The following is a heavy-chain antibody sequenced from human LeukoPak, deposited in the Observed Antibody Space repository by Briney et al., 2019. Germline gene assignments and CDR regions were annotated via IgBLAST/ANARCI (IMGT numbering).Heavy chain of an antibody. Sequence: PGGSLRLSCAASGFTFSSYAMSWVRQAPGKGLEWVSAISGSGGSTYYADSVKGRFTTSRDNSKNTLYLQMNSLRAEDTAVYYCAKDQGSSYSGSYLLFDYWGQGTLVTVSS. D-gene: IGHD1-26*01. CDR3: AKDQGSSYSGSYLLFDY. V-gene: IGHV3-23*01. CDR2: ISGSGGST. CDR1: GFTFSSYA. J-gene: IGHJ4*02.